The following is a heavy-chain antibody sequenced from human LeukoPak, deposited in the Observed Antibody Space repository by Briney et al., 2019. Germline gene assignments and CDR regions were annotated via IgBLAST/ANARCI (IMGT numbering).Heavy chain of an antibody. CDR1: GFTFSSYG. CDR2: IWYDGSNK. D-gene: IGHD3-16*02. Sequence: GRSLRLSCAASGFTFSSYGMHWVRQTPGKGLEWVAVIWYDGSNKYYADSVKGRFTISRDNSKNTLYLQMNSLRAEDTAVYYCARADYDYVWGNYRPRPFDYWGQGTLVTVSS. CDR3: ARADYDYVWGNYRPRPFDY. J-gene: IGHJ4*02. V-gene: IGHV3-33*01.